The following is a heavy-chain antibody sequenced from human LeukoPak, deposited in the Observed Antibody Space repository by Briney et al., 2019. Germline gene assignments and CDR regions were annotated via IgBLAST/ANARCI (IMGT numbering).Heavy chain of an antibody. Sequence: GGSLRLSCAASGFTFSSYWMHWVRQAPGKGLVWVSRIDSDEFTTTYADSVRGRFSISRDNAKNTLYLQMSSLRGEDTAVYYCARAAAGSGAFDIWGQGTRVTVSS. CDR3: ARAAAGSGAFDI. J-gene: IGHJ3*02. V-gene: IGHV3-74*01. D-gene: IGHD6-13*01. CDR1: GFTFSSYW. CDR2: IDSDEFTT.